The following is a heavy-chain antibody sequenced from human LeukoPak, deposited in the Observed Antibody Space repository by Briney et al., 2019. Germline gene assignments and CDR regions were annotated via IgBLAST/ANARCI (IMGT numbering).Heavy chain of an antibody. J-gene: IGHJ4*02. CDR1: GFTFSSYA. CDR3: AKNQYYYDSAADY. Sequence: PGGSLRLSCAASGFTFSSYAMSWVRQAPGKGLEWVSAISGSGGSTYYADSVKGRFTISRNNSKNTLYLQMNSLRAEDTAVYYCAKNQYYYDSAADYWGQGTLVTVSS. V-gene: IGHV3-23*01. CDR2: ISGSGGST. D-gene: IGHD3-22*01.